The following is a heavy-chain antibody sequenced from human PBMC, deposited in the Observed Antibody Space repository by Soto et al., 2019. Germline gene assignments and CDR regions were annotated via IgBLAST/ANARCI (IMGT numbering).Heavy chain of an antibody. V-gene: IGHV1-3*01. J-gene: IGHJ3*02. CDR2: MNPLNGDT. CDR1: GYTLTTYS. CDR3: ARGNSGAFDI. Sequence: QVQLVQSGAEVKKPGASVKVSCKASGYTLTTYSMHWVRQAPGQRLEWMGWMNPLNGDTKYSQRFQGRLTIIRDTSARTAYMELSSLRSEATAIYYCARGNSGAFDIWGQGTMVTVSS. D-gene: IGHD6-19*01.